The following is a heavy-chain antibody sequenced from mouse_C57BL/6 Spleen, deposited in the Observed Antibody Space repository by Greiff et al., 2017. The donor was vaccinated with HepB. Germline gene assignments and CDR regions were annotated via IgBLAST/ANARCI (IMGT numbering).Heavy chain of an antibody. D-gene: IGHD3-3*01. Sequence: EVQGVESGGGLVKPGGSLKLSCAASGFTFSSYAMSWVRQTPEKRLEWVATISDGGSYTYYPDNVKGRFTISRDKAKNNLYLQMSHLKSEDTAMYYCARDLRPSRAMDYWGQGTSVTVSS. V-gene: IGHV5-4*01. J-gene: IGHJ4*01. CDR3: ARDLRPSRAMDY. CDR2: ISDGGSYT. CDR1: GFTFSSYA.